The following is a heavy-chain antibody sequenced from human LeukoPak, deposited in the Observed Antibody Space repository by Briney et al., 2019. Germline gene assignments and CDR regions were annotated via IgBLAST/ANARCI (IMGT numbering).Heavy chain of an antibody. CDR1: GYTLTELS. CDR2: FDPEDGET. V-gene: IGHV1-24*01. Sequence: ASVKVSCKVSGYTLTELSMHWVRQAPGKGLEWMGGFDPEDGETIYAQKFQGRVTMTEDTSTDTAYMELSSLRSEDTAVYYCATARRNYDSSGYYYWGQGTLVTVSS. CDR3: ATARRNYDSSGYYY. J-gene: IGHJ4*02. D-gene: IGHD3-22*01.